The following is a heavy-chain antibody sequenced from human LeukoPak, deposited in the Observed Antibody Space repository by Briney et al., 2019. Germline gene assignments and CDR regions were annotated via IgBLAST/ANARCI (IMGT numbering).Heavy chain of an antibody. J-gene: IGHJ4*02. CDR2: MYYSGNT. CDR3: ARERYYYDTNSECNY. D-gene: IGHD3-22*01. V-gene: IGHV4-39*01. Sequence: PSETLSLTCTVSGDSISSCNYYWGWIRQPPGKGLEWIGSMYYSGNTYYNPSLKSRVTISVDTSKNQFSLKLSSVTAADTAVYYCARERYYYDTNSECNYWGQGTLVTVSS. CDR1: GDSISSCNYY.